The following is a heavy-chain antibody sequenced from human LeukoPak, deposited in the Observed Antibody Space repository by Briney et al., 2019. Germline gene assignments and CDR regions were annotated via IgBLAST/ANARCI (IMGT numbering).Heavy chain of an antibody. CDR1: GDSISSGGYS. D-gene: IGHD2-21*01. J-gene: IGHJ5*02. Sequence: PSQTLSLTCAVSGDSISSGGYSWSWIRQPPGKGLEWIGEIYHSGSTNYNPSLKSRVTISVDKSKNQFSLKLSSVTAADTAVYYCARFVVVKGWFDPWGQGTLVTVSS. V-gene: IGHV4-30-2*01. CDR2: IYHSGST. CDR3: ARFVVVKGWFDP.